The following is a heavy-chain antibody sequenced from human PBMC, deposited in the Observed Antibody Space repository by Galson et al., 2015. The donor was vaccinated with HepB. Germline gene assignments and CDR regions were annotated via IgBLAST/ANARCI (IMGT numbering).Heavy chain of an antibody. Sequence: SLRLSCAASGFTFSSYWMHWVRQAPGKGLVWVSRINSDGSSTSYADSVKGRFTISRDNAKNTLYLQMNSLRAEDTAVYYCARGSWFEAYFDYWGQGTLVTVSS. CDR1: GFTFSSYW. CDR3: ARGSWFEAYFDY. CDR2: INSDGSST. D-gene: IGHD3-10*01. J-gene: IGHJ4*02. V-gene: IGHV3-74*01.